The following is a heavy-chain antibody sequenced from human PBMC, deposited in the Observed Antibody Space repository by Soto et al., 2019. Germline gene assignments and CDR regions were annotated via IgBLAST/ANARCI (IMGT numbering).Heavy chain of an antibody. CDR3: AKSSSSNTPYFDY. Sequence: GGSLRLSCAASGFTFSSYGMHWVRQAPGKGLEWVAVISYDGSNKYYADSVKGRFTISRDNSKNTLYLQMNSLRAEDTAVYYCAKSSSSNTPYFDYWGQGTLVTVS. CDR1: GFTFSSYG. V-gene: IGHV3-30*18. J-gene: IGHJ4*02. D-gene: IGHD6-13*01. CDR2: ISYDGSNK.